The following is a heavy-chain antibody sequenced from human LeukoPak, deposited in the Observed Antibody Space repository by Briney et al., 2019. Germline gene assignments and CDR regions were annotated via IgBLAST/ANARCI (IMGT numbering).Heavy chain of an antibody. Sequence: GGSLRLSCAASGFTFSSYNMNWVRQAPGKGLEWVSSISSSSSYIYYADSVKGRFTISRDNAKNLLYLQMNSLRAEDTAVYYCAELGITMIGGVWGKGTTVTISS. D-gene: IGHD3-10*02. J-gene: IGHJ6*04. CDR3: AELGITMIGGV. CDR2: ISSSSSYI. CDR1: GFTFSSYN. V-gene: IGHV3-21*01.